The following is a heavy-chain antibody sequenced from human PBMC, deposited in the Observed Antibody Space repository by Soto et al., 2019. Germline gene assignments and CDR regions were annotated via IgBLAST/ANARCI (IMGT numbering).Heavy chain of an antibody. CDR2: MNPNSGNA. J-gene: IGHJ6*03. V-gene: IGHV1-8*01. D-gene: IGHD6-6*01. Sequence: QVQLVQSGAEVKKPGASVKVSCKASGYTFTSHNIVRVRQASGQELEWVGGMNPNSGNADYAQKFQGRVTMTRDTSISTAYMELSSLRSEDTAVYYCARRMSSSQFYYYMDVWGKGTTVTVSS. CDR3: ARRMSSSQFYYYMDV. CDR1: GYTFTSHN.